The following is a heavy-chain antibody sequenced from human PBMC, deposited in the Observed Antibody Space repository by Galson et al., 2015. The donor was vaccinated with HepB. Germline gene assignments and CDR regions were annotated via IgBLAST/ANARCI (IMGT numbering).Heavy chain of an antibody. Sequence: SVKVSCKASGYTFTRNGISWVRQAPGHGLEWMGWISTNSGNTYYAQKFQDRLIMTTERSTSTAYMELRSLTSDDTAFYYCARDVRYAFEMWGQGTMVTVS. D-gene: IGHD3-10*02. CDR1: GYTFTRNG. V-gene: IGHV1-18*01. CDR2: ISTNSGNT. CDR3: ARDVRYAFEM. J-gene: IGHJ3*02.